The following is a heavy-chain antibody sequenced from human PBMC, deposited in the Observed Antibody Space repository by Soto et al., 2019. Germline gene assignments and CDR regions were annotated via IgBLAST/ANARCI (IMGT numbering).Heavy chain of an antibody. D-gene: IGHD3-16*02. CDR3: ARQLYDYVWGSYRPIYYFDY. CDR1: GGSISSGDYY. J-gene: IGHJ4*02. Sequence: SETLSRTCAVSGGSISSGDYYWSWIRQPPGKGLEWFGHIYYSGSTYYNPSLKSRGTISVDTSKNQFSLKLSSVTAADTAVYYCARQLYDYVWGSYRPIYYFDYWGQGTLVTVS. CDR2: IYYSGST. V-gene: IGHV4-30-4*01.